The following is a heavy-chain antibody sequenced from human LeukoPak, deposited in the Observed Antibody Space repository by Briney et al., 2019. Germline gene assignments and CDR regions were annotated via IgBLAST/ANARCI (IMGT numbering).Heavy chain of an antibody. J-gene: IGHJ4*02. CDR1: GASFNYYY. CDR2: VYLGGST. CDR3: ARDHCDDAACYPFDR. Sequence: SETLSLTCNVSGASFNYYYWSWIRQPAGKGLEWIGRVYLGGSTNYNPSLKSRVMMSLDKANNQFSLRLSSVTAADTAIYYCARDHCDDAACYPFDRWGQGTLVTVSS. D-gene: IGHD2-21*01. V-gene: IGHV4-4*07.